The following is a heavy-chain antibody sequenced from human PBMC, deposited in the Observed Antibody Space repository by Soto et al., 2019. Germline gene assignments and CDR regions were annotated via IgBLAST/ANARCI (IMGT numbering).Heavy chain of an antibody. Sequence: QVQLVESGGGVVQPGRSLRLSCAASGFTFSSYAMHWVRQAPGKGLEWVAVISYDGSNKYYADSVKGRFTISRDNSKNTLDLQMNSLRAEDTAVYYWARPITMRPHDAFDIWGQGTMVTVSS. CDR3: ARPITMRPHDAFDI. CDR1: GFTFSSYA. CDR2: ISYDGSNK. V-gene: IGHV3-30-3*01. J-gene: IGHJ3*02. D-gene: IGHD3-22*01.